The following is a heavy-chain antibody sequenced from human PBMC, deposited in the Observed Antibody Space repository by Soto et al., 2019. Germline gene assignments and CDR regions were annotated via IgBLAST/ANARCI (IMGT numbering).Heavy chain of an antibody. Sequence: HLQLQESGPGLLKPSETLSLTCTVSGDSFSSSTYYWAWIRQPPGKGLEWIGDIYYSGDTYYNPSLKSRVTLSVETSKNQFSLRLNSVTATDTAVYYCARGYSTVWYFLDYWGQGTLVTVSS. J-gene: IGHJ4*02. CDR3: ARGYSTVWYFLDY. D-gene: IGHD6-19*01. CDR1: GDSFSSSTYY. V-gene: IGHV4-39*01. CDR2: IYYSGDT.